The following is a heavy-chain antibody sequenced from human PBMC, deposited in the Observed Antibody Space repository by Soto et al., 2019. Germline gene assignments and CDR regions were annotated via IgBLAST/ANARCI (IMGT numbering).Heavy chain of an antibody. CDR2: IYPGDSDT. V-gene: IGHV5-51*01. CDR1: GYSFTSYW. Sequence: HGESLKISCKGSGYSFTSYWIGWVRQMPGKGLEWMGIIYPGDSDTRYSPSFQGQVTISADKSISTAYLQWSSLKASDTAMYYCARLGSSGSYYSVPRGFGYYYYGMDVWGQGTTVTVSS. CDR3: ARLGSSGSYYSVPRGFGYYYYGMDV. D-gene: IGHD3-10*01. J-gene: IGHJ6*02.